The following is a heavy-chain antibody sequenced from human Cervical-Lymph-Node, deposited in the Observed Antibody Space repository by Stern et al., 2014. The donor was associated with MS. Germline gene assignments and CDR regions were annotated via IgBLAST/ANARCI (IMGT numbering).Heavy chain of an antibody. D-gene: IGHD6-13*01. V-gene: IGHV1-69*01. Sequence: VQLLESGAEVKKPGSSMKVSCKASGGTFSSIEISWVRQAPGQGLEWLGGISPLFGTTNIAQKVQGRVTIVADESTNTVNMELSSLRSEDTAVYYCVRDQGGIAASWGQGTLVTVSS. CDR3: VRDQGGIAAS. CDR1: GGTFSSIE. J-gene: IGHJ4*02. CDR2: ISPLFGTT.